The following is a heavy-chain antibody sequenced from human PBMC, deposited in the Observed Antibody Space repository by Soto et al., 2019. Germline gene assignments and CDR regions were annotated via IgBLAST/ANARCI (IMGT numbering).Heavy chain of an antibody. CDR1: GGSISGDC. Sequence: LETLSLTCTVSGGSISGDCWSWIRQPPGKGLEWIGYIYYSGTTSYNPSLNSRVTMSVDTSKNQFSLKVNSVTAADTAVYYCARESYYGSGATVVAYWGQGTLVTVSS. J-gene: IGHJ4*02. CDR3: ARESYYGSGATVVAY. CDR2: IYYSGTT. V-gene: IGHV4-59*01. D-gene: IGHD3-10*01.